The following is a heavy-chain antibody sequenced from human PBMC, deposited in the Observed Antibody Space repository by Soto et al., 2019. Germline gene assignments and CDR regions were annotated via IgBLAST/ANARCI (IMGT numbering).Heavy chain of an antibody. V-gene: IGHV4-39*01. CDR3: ARHTPAISISDH. CDR2: IYYSGST. CDR1: GGSISSSSYY. Sequence: QLQLQESGPGLVKPSETLSLTCTVSGGSISSSSYYWGWIRQPPGKGLEWIESIYYSGSTYYNPSLKRRVTISVDTSKNQFSLKLSSVTAADTAVYYCARHTPAISISDHWGQGTLVTVSS. J-gene: IGHJ4*02. D-gene: IGHD2-15*01.